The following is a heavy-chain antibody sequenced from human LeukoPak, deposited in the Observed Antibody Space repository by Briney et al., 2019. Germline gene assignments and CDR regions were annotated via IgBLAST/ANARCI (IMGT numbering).Heavy chain of an antibody. CDR1: GFTFSNFG. CDR3: AKGIAAAGAHYYYGMDV. Sequence: PGRSLRLSCAASGFTFSNFGMHWVRQAPGKGLEWVAIILYDVNYNYYADSVKGRFTISRDNSKNTLYLQMNSLRAEDTAVYYCAKGIAAAGAHYYYGMDVWGQGTTVTVSS. J-gene: IGHJ6*02. V-gene: IGHV3-30*18. CDR2: ILYDVNYN. D-gene: IGHD6-13*01.